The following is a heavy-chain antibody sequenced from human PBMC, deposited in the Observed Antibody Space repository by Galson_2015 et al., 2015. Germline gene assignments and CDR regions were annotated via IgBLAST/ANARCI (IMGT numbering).Heavy chain of an antibody. Sequence: SLRLSCAASGFTFSGSAMHWVRQASGKGLEWVGRIRSKANSYATAYAASVKGRFTISRDDSKNTAYLQMNSLKTEDTAVYYCTRLYSSSWYLGSAWAGTTPDDGESDYWGQGTLVTVSS. CDR2: IRSKANSYAT. V-gene: IGHV3-73*01. J-gene: IGHJ4*02. CDR1: GFTFSGSA. D-gene: IGHD6-13*01. CDR3: TRLYSSSWYLGSAWAGTTPDDGESDY.